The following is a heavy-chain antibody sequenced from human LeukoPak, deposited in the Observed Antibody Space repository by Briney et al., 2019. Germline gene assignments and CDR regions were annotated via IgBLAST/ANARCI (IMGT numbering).Heavy chain of an antibody. Sequence: ASMKVSCKASRGTFSSYAISWVRQAPGQGLEWMGGIIPLFGTASYAQNFQGRVTISADESTSTTYMELSSLRSEDTAVYYCARGPSGDYWGQGTLVTVSS. CDR2: IIPLFGTA. V-gene: IGHV1-69*13. CDR3: ARGPSGDY. CDR1: RGTFSSYA. J-gene: IGHJ4*02.